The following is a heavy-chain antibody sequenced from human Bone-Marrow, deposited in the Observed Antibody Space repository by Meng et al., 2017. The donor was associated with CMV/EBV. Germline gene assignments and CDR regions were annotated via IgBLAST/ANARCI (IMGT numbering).Heavy chain of an antibody. Sequence: SETLSLTCTVSGGSISRYYWSWIRQPPGKGLEYIGYIYYSGSTNYNPSLKSRVTISVDTSKNQFSLKLSSVTAADTAVYYCARVVRGITIFGVVIRGRNWFAPWGPGNRVTGAS. CDR2: IYYSGST. J-gene: IGHJ5*02. CDR1: GGSISRYY. V-gene: IGHV4-59*01. D-gene: IGHD3-3*01. CDR3: ARVVRGITIFGVVIRGRNWFAP.